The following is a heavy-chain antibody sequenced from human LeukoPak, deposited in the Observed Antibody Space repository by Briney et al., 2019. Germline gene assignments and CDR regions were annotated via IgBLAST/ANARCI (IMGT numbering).Heavy chain of an antibody. D-gene: IGHD3-10*01. J-gene: IGHJ4*02. CDR2: ISTSASTI. CDR3: ARTLVRGVMGIGY. CDR1: GFTFSSYE. V-gene: IGHV3-48*03. Sequence: GGSLRLSCAASGFTFSSYEMNWVRQAAGKGLEWVSYISTSASTIYYADSVKGRFTISRDNAKNSLYLQMNNLRVEDKAVYYCARTLVRGVMGIGYWGQGTLVTVSS.